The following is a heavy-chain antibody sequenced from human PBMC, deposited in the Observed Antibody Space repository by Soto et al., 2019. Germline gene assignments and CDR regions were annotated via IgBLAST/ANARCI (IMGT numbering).Heavy chain of an antibody. CDR1: GGTFISYA. CDR2: IIPIFGTA. Sequence: SVKVSCKASGGTFISYAISWVRQAPGQGLEWMGGIIPIFGTANYAQKFQGRVTITADESTSTAYMELSSLRSEDTAVYYCASQYYYDSSGYALDAFDIWGQGTMVTVSS. D-gene: IGHD3-22*01. V-gene: IGHV1-69*13. J-gene: IGHJ3*02. CDR3: ASQYYYDSSGYALDAFDI.